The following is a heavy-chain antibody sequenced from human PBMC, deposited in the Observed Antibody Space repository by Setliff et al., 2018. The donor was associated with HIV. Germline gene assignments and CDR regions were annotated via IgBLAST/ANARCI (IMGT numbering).Heavy chain of an antibody. D-gene: IGHD6-19*01. J-gene: IGHJ6*03. V-gene: IGHV4-31*03. CDR1: GGSISTGGYY. CDR2: IYNRGGT. CDR3: ARDRGYSSGWYGYYYYMDV. Sequence: SETLSLTCTVSGGSISTGGYYWSWIRQHPGKGLEWIGYIYNRGGTYYNPSLKSRITMSIDTSKNQFSLKLNSVTAADTAVYFCARDRGYSSGWYGYYYYMDVWGKGTTVTVSS.